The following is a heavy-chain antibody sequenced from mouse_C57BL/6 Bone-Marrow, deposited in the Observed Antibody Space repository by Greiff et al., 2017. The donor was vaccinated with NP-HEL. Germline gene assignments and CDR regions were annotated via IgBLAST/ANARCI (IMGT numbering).Heavy chain of an antibody. CDR1: GFTFTDYY. CDR2: IRNKANGYTT. J-gene: IGHJ2*01. Sequence: EVNVVESGGGLVQPGGSLSLSCAASGFTFTDYYMSWVRQPPGKALEWLGFIRNKANGYTTEYSASVKGRFTISRDNSQSILYLQMNALRAEDSATYYCARYGDYVYYFDYWGQGTTLTVSS. V-gene: IGHV7-3*01. D-gene: IGHD2-4*01. CDR3: ARYGDYVYYFDY.